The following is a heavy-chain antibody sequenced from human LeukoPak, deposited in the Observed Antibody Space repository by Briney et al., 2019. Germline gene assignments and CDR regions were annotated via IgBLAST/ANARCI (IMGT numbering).Heavy chain of an antibody. Sequence: PGGSLRLSCAASGFTFSSYWMSWVRQAPGKGLEGVANIKQDESEKYYLGSVNGRFTISRDNTENSLYLEMSSLRAEDTAVYYCATIEAVRFQYWGQGTLVAVSS. D-gene: IGHD3-3*01. V-gene: IGHV3-7*01. CDR3: ATIEAVRFQY. CDR1: GFTFSSYW. CDR2: IKQDESEK. J-gene: IGHJ4*02.